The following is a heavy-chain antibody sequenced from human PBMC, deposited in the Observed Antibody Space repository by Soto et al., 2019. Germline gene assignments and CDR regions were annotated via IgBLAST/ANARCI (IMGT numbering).Heavy chain of an antibody. CDR2: ISSSGDST. CDR3: AKAISGYNAPLDH. D-gene: IGHD1-20*01. V-gene: IGHV3-23*01. Sequence: EVHLLESGGGLVQPGGSLRLSCAASGFTFSSYAMNWVRQAPGKGLEWVSVISSSGDSTYYADSVKGRFTISRDNSKNTLYVQMTSLRTEDTAVYYCAKAISGYNAPLDHWGQGTRVTVSS. CDR1: GFTFSSYA. J-gene: IGHJ4*02.